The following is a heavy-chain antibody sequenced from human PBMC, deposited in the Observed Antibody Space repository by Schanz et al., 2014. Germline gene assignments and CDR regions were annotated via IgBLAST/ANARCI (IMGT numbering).Heavy chain of an antibody. J-gene: IGHJ4*02. CDR3: ARGYGDSPTDF. CDR2: ISTSNGNT. V-gene: IGHV1-18*04. CDR1: GYTFTSDS. D-gene: IGHD4-17*01. Sequence: QVQLVQSGAEVKKPGASVKVSCKASGYTFTSDSMHWVRQAPGQGLEWMGWISTSNGNTNYIQKLQGRVTMTTDTSTSTAYMDLRSLRSDDTAVYYCARGYGDSPTDFWGQGTLVTVSS.